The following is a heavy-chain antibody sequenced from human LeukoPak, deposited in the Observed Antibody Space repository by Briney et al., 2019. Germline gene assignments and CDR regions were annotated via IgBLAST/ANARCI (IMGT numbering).Heavy chain of an antibody. CDR1: GFTFDDYA. CDR3: ARTLLPVGFYYYYAMDV. CDR2: ISWNSGSI. J-gene: IGHJ6*02. V-gene: IGHV3-9*01. Sequence: GGSLRLSCAASGFTFDDYAMHWVRHAPGKGLEWVSGISWNSGSIGYADSVKGRFTISRDNAKNSLYQQMNSLRAEDTAVYYCARTLLPVGFYYYYAMDVWGQGTTVTVSS. D-gene: IGHD1-26*01.